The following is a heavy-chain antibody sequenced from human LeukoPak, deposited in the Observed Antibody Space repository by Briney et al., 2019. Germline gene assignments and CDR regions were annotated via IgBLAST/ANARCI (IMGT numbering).Heavy chain of an antibody. V-gene: IGHV4-30-4*01. CDR3: ARGSGWYTGGYYFDY. D-gene: IGHD6-19*01. CDR1: GGSISSGDYY. CDR2: IYYSGST. J-gene: IGHJ4*02. Sequence: SQTLSLTCTVSGGSISSGDYYWSWIRQPPGKGLEWIGYIYYSGSTHYNPSLKSRVTISVDTSKNQFSLKLSSVTAADTAVYYCARGSGWYTGGYYFDYWGQGTLVTVSS.